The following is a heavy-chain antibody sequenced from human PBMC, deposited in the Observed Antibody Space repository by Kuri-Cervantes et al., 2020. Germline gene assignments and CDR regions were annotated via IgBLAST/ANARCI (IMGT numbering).Heavy chain of an antibody. CDR1: GFTFSSYS. Sequence: ETLSLTCAASGFTFSSYSMNWVRQAPGKGLEWVSYISSSSSTTYYADSVKGRFTISRDNSKNTLYLQMNSLRAEDTAVYYCARDSLWFGELWAYYGMDVWGQGTTVTVSS. CDR3: ARDSLWFGELWAYYGMDV. CDR2: ISSSSSTT. J-gene: IGHJ6*02. V-gene: IGHV3-48*01. D-gene: IGHD3-10*01.